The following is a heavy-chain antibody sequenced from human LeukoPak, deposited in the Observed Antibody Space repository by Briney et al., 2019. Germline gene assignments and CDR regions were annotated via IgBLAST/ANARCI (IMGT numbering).Heavy chain of an antibody. CDR1: GYTFTNYG. V-gene: IGHV1-18*01. CDR3: ARDKAVTTELTQYFQH. CDR2: ISAYNGYT. Sequence: ASVKVSCKASGYTFTNYGVSWVRQAPGQGLEWMGWISAYNGYTNYAQKFQFRVTMTTDTSTSTAYMELRSLTSDDTAVYYCARDKAVTTELTQYFQHWGQGTLVTVTS. D-gene: IGHD4-11*01. J-gene: IGHJ1*01.